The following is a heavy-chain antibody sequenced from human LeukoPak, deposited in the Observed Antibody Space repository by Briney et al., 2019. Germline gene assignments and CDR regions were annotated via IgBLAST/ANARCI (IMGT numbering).Heavy chain of an antibody. CDR2: IGTASDT. V-gene: IGHV3-13*01. D-gene: IGHD1-1*01. J-gene: IGHJ6*03. CDR3: ARGPPRGKYYYMDV. CDR1: GFTFSSFD. Sequence: GGSLRLSCAASGFTFSSFDMHWVRHPPGQGLEWVSTIGTASDTYYPGSVEGRFTLFRDNAKNSLYLQMNSLTAGDTAVYYCARGPPRGKYYYMDVWGKGTTVTVSS.